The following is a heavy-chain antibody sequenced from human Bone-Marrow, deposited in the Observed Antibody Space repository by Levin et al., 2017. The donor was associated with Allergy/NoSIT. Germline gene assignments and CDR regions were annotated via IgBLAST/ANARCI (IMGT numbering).Heavy chain of an antibody. J-gene: IGHJ4*02. CDR2: IIPILGIA. CDR1: GGTFSSYP. CDR3: ARVSSSGDYFLDY. Sequence: GASVKVSCKASGGTFSSYPISWVRQAPGQGLEWMGRIIPILGIANYAQKFQGRVTITADKSTSTAYMELSSLRSEDTAVYYCARVSSSGDYFLDYWGQGTLVTVSS. V-gene: IGHV1-69*04. D-gene: IGHD3-22*01.